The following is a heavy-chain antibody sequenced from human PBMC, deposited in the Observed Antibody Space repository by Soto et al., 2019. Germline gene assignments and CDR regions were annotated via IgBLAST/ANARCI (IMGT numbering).Heavy chain of an antibody. CDR3: ARAEIWFGEAQRYYYGMDV. D-gene: IGHD3-10*01. J-gene: IGHJ6*02. CDR1: GFTFSSYS. CDR2: ISSSSSYI. V-gene: IGHV3-21*01. Sequence: GGSLRLSCAASGFTFSSYSMNWVRQAPGKGLEWVSSISSSSSYIYYADSVKGRFTISRDNAKNSLYLQMNSLRAEDTAVYYCARAEIWFGEAQRYYYGMDVWGQGTTVTVSS.